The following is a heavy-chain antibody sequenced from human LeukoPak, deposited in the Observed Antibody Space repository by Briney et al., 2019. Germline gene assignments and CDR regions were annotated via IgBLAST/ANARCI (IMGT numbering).Heavy chain of an antibody. Sequence: GGTLRLSCAASGFTFSSYAMHWVRQAPGKGLEGVAVISYDGSSKYYADSVKGRFTISRDNSKNTVYLQMNSLRAGDTSVYFCARAPLTTLVRGVIINPRSGMDVWGQGTTVTVSS. CDR1: GFTFSSYA. CDR3: ARAPLTTLVRGVIINPRSGMDV. CDR2: ISYDGSSK. V-gene: IGHV3-30*04. D-gene: IGHD3-10*01. J-gene: IGHJ6*02.